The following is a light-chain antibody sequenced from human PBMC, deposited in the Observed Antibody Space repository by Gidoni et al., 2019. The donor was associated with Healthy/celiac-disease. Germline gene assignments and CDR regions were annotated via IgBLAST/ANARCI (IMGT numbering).Light chain of an antibody. V-gene: IGKV3-15*01. J-gene: IGKJ2*01. Sequence: EIVMTQSPATLSVSPGERATLSCRASQSVSSNLAWYQQKPGQAPRLLIYGASTRDTGIPARFSGSGSGTEFTLTISSLQSEDFAVYYCQQYNNWPPHTFXQXTKLEIK. CDR1: QSVSSN. CDR3: QQYNNWPPHT. CDR2: GAS.